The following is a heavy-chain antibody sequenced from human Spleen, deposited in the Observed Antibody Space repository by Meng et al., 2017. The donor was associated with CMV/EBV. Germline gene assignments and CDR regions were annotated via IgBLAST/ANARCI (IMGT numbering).Heavy chain of an antibody. V-gene: IGHV3-30*02. CDR3: ARGGTLYYDFWSGYYNYYYGTDV. J-gene: IGHJ6*02. D-gene: IGHD3-3*01. Sequence: GESLKISCTASGFKFRSYAMHWVRQAPGKGLDWVASIQYDGNDKYQADSVRGRFTFSRDNSKNTLYVQMNSLRAEDTALYYCARGGTLYYDFWSGYYNYYYGTDVWGQGTTVTVSS. CDR2: IQYDGNDK. CDR1: GFKFRSYA.